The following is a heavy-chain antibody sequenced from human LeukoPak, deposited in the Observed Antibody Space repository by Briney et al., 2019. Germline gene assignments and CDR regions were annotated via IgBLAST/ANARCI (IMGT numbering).Heavy chain of an antibody. J-gene: IGHJ3*02. D-gene: IGHD5-12*01. CDR1: GFTFSSCG. CDR2: ISYHGSNK. V-gene: IGHV3-30*18. CDR3: AKDQGSLGYGYEAFDI. Sequence: GGTLRLSCAASGFTFSSCGMHWVRQAPGKGLEWGAVISYHGSNKYYAESVKGRFTISRDNSKNTLYLQMNSLGAEDTAVYYCAKDQGSLGYGYEAFDIWGQGTMVTVSS.